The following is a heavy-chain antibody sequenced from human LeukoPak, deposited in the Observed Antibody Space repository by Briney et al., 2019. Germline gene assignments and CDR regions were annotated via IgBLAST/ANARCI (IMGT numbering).Heavy chain of an antibody. D-gene: IGHD2-2*01. Sequence: GGSLRLSCAASGFTFSDYYMSWIRQAPGKGLEWVSYISSSGSTIYYADSVKGRFTISRDNSKNTLYLQMNSLRVEDTAVYYCARGRYQLQSGADNYYMDVWGKGTTVTVSS. V-gene: IGHV3-11*01. CDR1: GFTFSDYY. CDR3: ARGRYQLQSGADNYYMDV. CDR2: ISSSGSTI. J-gene: IGHJ6*03.